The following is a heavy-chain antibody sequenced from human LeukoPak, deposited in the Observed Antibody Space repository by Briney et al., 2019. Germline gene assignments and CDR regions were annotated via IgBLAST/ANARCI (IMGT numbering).Heavy chain of an antibody. J-gene: IGHJ4*02. CDR3: ARGRTFDY. Sequence: PSETLSLTCAVSGGSISSGGYSWSWIRQPPGKGLEWIGYIYYSGSTYYNPSLKSRVTISVDTSKNQFSLKLSSVTAADTAVYYCARGRTFDYWGQGTLVTVSS. CDR2: IYYSGST. V-gene: IGHV4-30-4*08. CDR1: GGSISSGGYS.